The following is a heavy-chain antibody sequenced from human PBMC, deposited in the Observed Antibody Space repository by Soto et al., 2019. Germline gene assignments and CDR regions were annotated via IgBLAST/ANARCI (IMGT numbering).Heavy chain of an antibody. CDR2: ISYDGSNK. CDR1: GFTFSSYG. CDR3: ANAFKGCGELGLDV. D-gene: IGHD3-10*01. J-gene: IGHJ6*04. Sequence: QVQLVESGGGVVQPGRSLRLSCAASGFTFSSYGMHWVRQAPGKGLEWVAVISYDGSNKYYADSVKGRFTISRDNSKNTLYLQMNSLRAEDTAVYYCANAFKGCGELGLDVWGSGTTVTVSS. V-gene: IGHV3-30*18.